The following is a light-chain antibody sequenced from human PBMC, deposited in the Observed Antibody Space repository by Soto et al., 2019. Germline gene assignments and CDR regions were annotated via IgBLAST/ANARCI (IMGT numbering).Light chain of an antibody. CDR2: DAS. CDR3: QQRSNWPLT. Sequence: EIVLTQSPATQSLSPGERATLSCRASQSVSSYLAWYQQKPGQAPRLLIYDASNRATGIQARFSGSGSGTDFTLTISSLEPEDFAVYYCQQRSNWPLTFGGGTKVEIK. J-gene: IGKJ4*01. V-gene: IGKV3-11*01. CDR1: QSVSSY.